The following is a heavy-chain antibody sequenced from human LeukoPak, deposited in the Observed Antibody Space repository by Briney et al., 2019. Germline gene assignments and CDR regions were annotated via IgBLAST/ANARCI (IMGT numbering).Heavy chain of an antibody. D-gene: IGHD4-23*01. CDR1: GYTFTEYG. J-gene: IGHJ5*02. CDR3: ARVRNGGNWFDP. CDR2: IIPILGIA. Sequence: GASGKVSCNASGYTFTEYGVSWLRQAPGQGLEWMGRIIPILGIANYAQKFQGRVTITADKSTSTAYMELSSLRPEDTAVYYCARVRNGGNWFDPWGQGTLVTV. V-gene: IGHV1-69*04.